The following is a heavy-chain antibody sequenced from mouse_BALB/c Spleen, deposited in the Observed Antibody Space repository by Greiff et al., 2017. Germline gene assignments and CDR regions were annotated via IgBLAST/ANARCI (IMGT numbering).Heavy chain of an antibody. CDR2: ISNLAYSI. Sequence: EVPGVVSGGGLVQPGGSRKLSCAASGFTFSDYGMAWVRQAPGKGPEWVAFISNLAYSIYYADTVTGRFTISRENAKNTLYLEMSSLRSEDTAMYYCARITTVSHYFDYWGQGTTLTVSS. J-gene: IGHJ2*01. CDR1: GFTFSDYG. V-gene: IGHV5-15*02. D-gene: IGHD1-1*01. CDR3: ARITTVSHYFDY.